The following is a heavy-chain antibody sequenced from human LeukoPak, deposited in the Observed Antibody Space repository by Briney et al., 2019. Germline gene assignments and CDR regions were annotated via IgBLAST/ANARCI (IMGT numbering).Heavy chain of an antibody. CDR3: ARALVAGPDNWFDP. Sequence: SETLSLTCAVNGGSFSGYYWSWIRQPPGKGLEWIGEINHSGSTNYNPSLKSRVTISVDTSKNQFSLKLSSVTAADTAVYYCARALVAGPDNWFDPWGQGTLVTVSS. D-gene: IGHD6-19*01. CDR2: INHSGST. CDR1: GGSFSGYY. J-gene: IGHJ5*02. V-gene: IGHV4-34*01.